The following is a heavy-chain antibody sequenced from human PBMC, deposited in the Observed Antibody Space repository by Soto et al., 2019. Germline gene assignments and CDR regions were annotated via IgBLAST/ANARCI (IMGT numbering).Heavy chain of an antibody. J-gene: IGHJ6*02. D-gene: IGHD2-15*01. CDR2: ISSSGSTI. CDR3: ASRSGSCAHCMDV. Sequence: PGGSLRLSCAASGFTFSDYYMSWIRQAPGKWLEWVSYISSSGSTIYYADSVKGRFTISRDYAKNSLYLQMNSLRAEDTAVYYGASRSGSCAHCMDVWGQGTTVTVPS. V-gene: IGHV3-11*01. CDR1: GFTFSDYY.